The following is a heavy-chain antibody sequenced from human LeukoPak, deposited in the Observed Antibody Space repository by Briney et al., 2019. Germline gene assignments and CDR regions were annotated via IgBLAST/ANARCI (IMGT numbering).Heavy chain of an antibody. V-gene: IGHV4-30-4*08. CDR1: GGSISSGDYY. D-gene: IGHD3-10*01. J-gene: IGHJ6*03. Sequence: TSQTLSLTCTVSGGSISSGDYYWSWIRQPPGKGLEWIGYIYYSGSTYYNPSLKSRVTISVDTSKNQFSLKLSSVTAADTAVYYCARVAIVRGVKDYYMDVWGKGTTVTVSS. CDR2: IYYSGST. CDR3: ARVAIVRGVKDYYMDV.